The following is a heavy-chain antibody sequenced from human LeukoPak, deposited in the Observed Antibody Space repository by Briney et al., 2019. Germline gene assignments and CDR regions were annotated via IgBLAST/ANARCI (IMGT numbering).Heavy chain of an antibody. Sequence: GESLKISCKGSGYRFTSHWIGWVRQMPGKGLEWMGIISPGDSDARYSPSLQGQVTISADKSINTAYLQWSSLKASDTAMYYCARQAYCGGDCSANFDYWGQGTLVTVSS. V-gene: IGHV5-51*01. CDR3: ARQAYCGGDCSANFDY. D-gene: IGHD2-21*02. J-gene: IGHJ4*02. CDR1: GYRFTSHW. CDR2: ISPGDSDA.